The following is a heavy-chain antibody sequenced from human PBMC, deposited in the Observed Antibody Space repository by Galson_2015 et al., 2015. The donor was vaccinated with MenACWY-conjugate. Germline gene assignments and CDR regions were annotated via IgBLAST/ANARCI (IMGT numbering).Heavy chain of an antibody. CDR3: ATAGSYRFDY. D-gene: IGHD1-26*01. J-gene: IGHJ4*02. V-gene: IGHV3-74*01. CDR2: IDPDGSTT. Sequence: SLRLSCAPSGFTFSTYWMHWVRQAPGKGLEWVSCIDPDGSTTDYAESMKGRFTISRDNAKNTLFLQIHSLRVEDTAVYYCATAGSYRFDYWGQGALVTVSS. CDR1: GFTFSTYW.